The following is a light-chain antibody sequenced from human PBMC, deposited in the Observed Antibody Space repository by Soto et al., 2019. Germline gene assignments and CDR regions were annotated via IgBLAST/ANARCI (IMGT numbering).Light chain of an antibody. CDR3: SSYKSSSTDVV. CDR2: DVS. J-gene: IGLJ2*01. CDR1: SSDVGGYNY. Sequence: QSVLTQPASVSGSPGQSITISCTGTSSDVGGYNYVSWYQQHPGKAPKLMIYDVSNRPSGVSNRFSGSKSGNTASLTISGLQAEDEADYYCSSYKSSSTDVVFGGGTKLTVL. V-gene: IGLV2-14*01.